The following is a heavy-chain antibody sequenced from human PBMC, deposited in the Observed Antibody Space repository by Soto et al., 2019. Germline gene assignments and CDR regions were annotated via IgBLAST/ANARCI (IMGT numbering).Heavy chain of an antibody. CDR3: AKEPSVATFDS. CDR1: GFTFDDYA. J-gene: IGHJ4*02. Sequence: PGGSLRLSCAASGFTFDDYAMHWVRQAPGKGLEWVSAISCGGTSIYYADSVKGRFTVSRDNSQNMLYLQMNSLRAEDTAIYYCAKEPSVATFDSWGQGTQVTVSS. CDR2: ISCGGTSI. D-gene: IGHD1-1*01. V-gene: IGHV3-23*01.